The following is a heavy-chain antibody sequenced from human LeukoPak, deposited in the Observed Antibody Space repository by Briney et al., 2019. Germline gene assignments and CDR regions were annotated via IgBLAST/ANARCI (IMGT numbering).Heavy chain of an antibody. CDR2: ISGSGVST. Sequence: GGTLRLSCAASGFTFSSYDMSWVRQAPGKGLEWVSVISGSGVSTYYADSVKGRFTISRDNSKNTLYLQMNSLRAEDTAVYYCAKGLRIAAAGLDSWGQGTLVTVSS. D-gene: IGHD6-13*01. J-gene: IGHJ4*02. CDR3: AKGLRIAAAGLDS. V-gene: IGHV3-23*01. CDR1: GFTFSSYD.